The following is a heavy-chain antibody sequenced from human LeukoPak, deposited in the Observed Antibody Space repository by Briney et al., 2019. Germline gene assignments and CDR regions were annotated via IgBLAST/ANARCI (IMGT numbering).Heavy chain of an antibody. CDR1: GFTFSSYW. Sequence: GGSLGLSCAASGFTFSSYWMIWVRQAPGKGLEWVANIKQDGSEKYYVDSVKGRFTISRDNAKNSLYLQMNSLRAEDTAVYSCARDSAAMVTTTYYYYYMDVWGKGTTVTISS. CDR2: IKQDGSEK. V-gene: IGHV3-7*01. CDR3: ARDSAAMVTTTYYYYYMDV. J-gene: IGHJ6*03. D-gene: IGHD5-18*01.